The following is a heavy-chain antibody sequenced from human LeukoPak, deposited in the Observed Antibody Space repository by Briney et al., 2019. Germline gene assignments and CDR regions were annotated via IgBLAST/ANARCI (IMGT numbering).Heavy chain of an antibody. CDR2: IKSKTDGGTT. V-gene: IGHV3-15*01. CDR3: TTGGTFTMIVVTPNDGMDV. D-gene: IGHD3-22*01. Sequence: GGSLRLSCAASGFTFSNAWMSWVRQAPGKVLEWVGRIKSKTDGGTTDYAAPVKGRFTISRDDSKNTLYLQMNSLKTEDTAVYYCTTGGTFTMIVVTPNDGMDVWGQGTTVTVSS. J-gene: IGHJ6*02. CDR1: GFTFSNAW.